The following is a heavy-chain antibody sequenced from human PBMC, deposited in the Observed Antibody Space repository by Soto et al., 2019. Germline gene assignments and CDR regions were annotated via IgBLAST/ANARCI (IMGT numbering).Heavy chain of an antibody. CDR1: GYSISSGYY. CDR3: ARTPAYYYGSGNRSYYYGMDV. CDR2: IYHSGST. J-gene: IGHJ6*02. V-gene: IGHV4-38-2*01. D-gene: IGHD3-10*01. Sequence: PSETLSLTCAVSGYSISSGYYWGWIRQPPGKGLEWIGSIYHSGSTYYNPSLKCRVTISVDTSKNQFSLKLSSVTAADTAVYYCARTPAYYYGSGNRSYYYGMDVWGQGTTVTVSS.